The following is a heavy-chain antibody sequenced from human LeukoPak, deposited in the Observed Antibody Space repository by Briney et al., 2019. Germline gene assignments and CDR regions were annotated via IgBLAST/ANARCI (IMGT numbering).Heavy chain of an antibody. CDR2: ISSSSYI. D-gene: IGHD2-2*01. V-gene: IGHV3-21*01. CDR1: GFTFSSYS. Sequence: GGSLRLSCAASGFTFSSYSMNWVRQAPGKGLEWVSSISSSSYIYYADSVKGRFTISRDNAKNSLYLQMNSLRAEDTAVYYCARGGGYQLPKKGVDYWGQGTLVTVSS. CDR3: ARGGGYQLPKKGVDY. J-gene: IGHJ4*02.